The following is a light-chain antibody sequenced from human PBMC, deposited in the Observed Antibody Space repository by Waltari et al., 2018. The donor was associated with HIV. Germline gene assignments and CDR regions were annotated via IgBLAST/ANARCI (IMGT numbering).Light chain of an antibody. J-gene: IGLJ1*01. Sequence: QSALTQPRSVSGSTGQSVTIPCTGTRSAVGGDNYVSWYQQHPGKAPKLMIYDVNKRPSGVPDRFSGSKSGNTASLTISGLQAEDEADYYCCSYGGSFFYVFGTGTKVTVL. CDR1: RSAVGGDNY. CDR3: CSYGGSFFYV. CDR2: DVN. V-gene: IGLV2-11*01.